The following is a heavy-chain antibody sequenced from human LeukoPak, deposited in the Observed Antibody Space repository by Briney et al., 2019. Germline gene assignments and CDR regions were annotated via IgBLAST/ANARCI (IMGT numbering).Heavy chain of an antibody. CDR2: IRKNGDNT. Sequence: GGSLRLSCAASGFTFSTYAMTWVRQAPGKGLEWVSCIRKNGDNTYYADSVKGRFTISRDNSKNTLYLQMNSLRAEDTAVYYCAKGSQSSPRNWFDPWGQGTLATVSS. D-gene: IGHD6-13*01. J-gene: IGHJ5*02. CDR1: GFTFSTYA. CDR3: AKGSQSSPRNWFDP. V-gene: IGHV3-23*01.